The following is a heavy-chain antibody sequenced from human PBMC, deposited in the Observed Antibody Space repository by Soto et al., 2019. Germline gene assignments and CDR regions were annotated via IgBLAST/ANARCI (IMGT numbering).Heavy chain of an antibody. CDR2: IYYSGST. CDR1: GGSISSGDYY. D-gene: IGHD5-12*01. J-gene: IGHJ6*02. CDR3: GGTKYYYYYYGMDV. V-gene: IGHV4-30-4*01. Sequence: SETLSLTCTVSGGSISSGDYYWSWIRQPPGKGLEWIGYIYYSGSTYYNPSLKSRVTISVDTSKNQFSLKLSSVTAADTAVYYCGGTKYYYYYYGMDVWGQGTTVTVSS.